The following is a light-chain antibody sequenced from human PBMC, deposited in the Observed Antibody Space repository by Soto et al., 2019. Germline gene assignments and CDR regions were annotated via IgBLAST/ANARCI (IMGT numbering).Light chain of an antibody. CDR2: GAS. CDR1: QSVSSSY. V-gene: IGKV3-20*01. J-gene: IGKJ1*01. Sequence: EIVLTQSPGTLSLSPGERATLSCRASQSVSSSYLAWYQQKPGQAPRLLIYGASSRATGIPDRFSGSGSGTDFTLTIIRLEPDDFAVYYCRQYGSSPPWTFGQGTKVEIK. CDR3: RQYGSSPPWT.